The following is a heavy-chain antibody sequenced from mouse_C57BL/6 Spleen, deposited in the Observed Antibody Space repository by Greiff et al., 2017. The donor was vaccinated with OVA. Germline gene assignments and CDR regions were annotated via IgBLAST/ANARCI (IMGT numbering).Heavy chain of an antibody. CDR2: INPGSGGT. CDR3: AREGYGSSYGYFDV. CDR1: GYAFTNYL. D-gene: IGHD1-1*01. J-gene: IGHJ1*03. V-gene: IGHV1-54*01. Sequence: QVQLQQSGAELVRPGTSVKVSCKASGYAFTNYLIEWVKQRPGQGLEWIGVINPGSGGTNYNEKFKGKATLTADKSSSTAYMQLSSLTSEDSAVYFGAREGYGSSYGYFDVWGTGTTVTVSS.